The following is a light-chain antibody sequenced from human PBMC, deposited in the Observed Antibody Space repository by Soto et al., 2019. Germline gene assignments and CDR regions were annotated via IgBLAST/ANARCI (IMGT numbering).Light chain of an antibody. Sequence: QLVLTQPASVSGSPGQSITISCTGTSSDVGGYDYVSWYQQHPGKAPKLMIYEVSNRPSGLSNRFSGSKSGNTASLTISGLQTEDEADYYCSSYTYSNTLVFGGGTKLTVL. CDR2: EVS. V-gene: IGLV2-14*01. CDR1: SSDVGGYDY. J-gene: IGLJ3*02. CDR3: SSYTYSNTLV.